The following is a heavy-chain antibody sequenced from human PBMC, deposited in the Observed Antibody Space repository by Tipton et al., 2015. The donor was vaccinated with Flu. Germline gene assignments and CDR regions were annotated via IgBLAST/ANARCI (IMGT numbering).Heavy chain of an antibody. CDR2: IYTSGTT. V-gene: IGHV4-4*07. Sequence: TLSLTCSASGGSMRSYYWSWIRQPAGKGLEWIGRIYTSGTTTYNPSLKSRVTMSIDTSKNQFSLKLSSVTAADTAVYYCARASGSGTYVIFDYWGQGTLVTVSS. J-gene: IGHJ4*02. CDR3: ARASGSGTYVIFDY. CDR1: GGSMRSYY. D-gene: IGHD3-10*01.